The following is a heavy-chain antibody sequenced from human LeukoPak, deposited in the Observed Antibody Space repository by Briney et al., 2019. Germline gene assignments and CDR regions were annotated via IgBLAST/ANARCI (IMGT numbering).Heavy chain of an antibody. Sequence: ASVKVSCKASGYTFRSYGITWVRQAPGQGLEWMGWINIYSGTTNQAEKLQGRVTMTTDISTSTAYTELSSLRSEDTAVYYCAGGGYYDILTGYSYYFDYWGQGTLVTVSS. CDR3: AGGGYYDILTGYSYYFDY. CDR2: INIYSGTT. V-gene: IGHV1-18*01. CDR1: GYTFRSYG. J-gene: IGHJ4*02. D-gene: IGHD3-9*01.